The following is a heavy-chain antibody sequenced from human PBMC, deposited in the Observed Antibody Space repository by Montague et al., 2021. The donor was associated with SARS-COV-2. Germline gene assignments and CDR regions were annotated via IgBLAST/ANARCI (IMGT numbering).Heavy chain of an antibody. CDR1: GFTFSSYE. D-gene: IGHD6-19*01. CDR2: MSSSGSTI. J-gene: IGHJ3*02. V-gene: IGHV3-48*03. Sequence: SLRLSCAASGFTFSSYEMNWVRQAPGKGLEWVSNMSSSGSTIYYADSVKGRFTISRDNAKNSLYLQMNSLRAGDTAVYYCAREGRGEQWLVRAFDIWGQGTMVTVSS. CDR3: AREGRGEQWLVRAFDI.